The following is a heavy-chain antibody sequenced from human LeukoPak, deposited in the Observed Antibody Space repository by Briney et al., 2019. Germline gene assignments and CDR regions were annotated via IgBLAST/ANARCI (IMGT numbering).Heavy chain of an antibody. D-gene: IGHD3-10*01. V-gene: IGHV4-34*01. CDR1: GGSFSGYY. Sequence: PSETLSLTCAVYGGSFSGYYWSWIRQPPGKGLEWIGEINHSGSTNYNPSLKSRLTMSVDTSRNQFALRLNSVTAADTAVYYCARHDIGYYGSGTYRFFDYWGQGTLVTVSS. J-gene: IGHJ4*02. CDR3: ARHDIGYYGSGTYRFFDY. CDR2: INHSGST.